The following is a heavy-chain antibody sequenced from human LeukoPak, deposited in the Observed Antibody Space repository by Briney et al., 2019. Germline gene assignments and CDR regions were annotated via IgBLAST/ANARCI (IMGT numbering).Heavy chain of an antibody. Sequence: GGSLRLSCAASGFTFSSYWMSWVRQAPGKGLEWVANIKQDGSEKYYVDSVKGRFTISRDNAKNSLYLQMNSLRAEDTAVYYCARDGLYYDFWSGSRAYYYYGMDVWGQGTTVTASS. V-gene: IGHV3-7*01. D-gene: IGHD3-3*01. CDR3: ARDGLYYDFWSGSRAYYYYGMDV. J-gene: IGHJ6*02. CDR1: GFTFSSYW. CDR2: IKQDGSEK.